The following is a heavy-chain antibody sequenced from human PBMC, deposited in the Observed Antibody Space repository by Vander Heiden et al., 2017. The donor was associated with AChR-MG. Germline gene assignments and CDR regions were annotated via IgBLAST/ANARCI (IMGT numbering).Heavy chain of an antibody. V-gene: IGHV4-59*08. Sequence: QVQLQESGPGLVKPSETLYLTCTVSGCSISSYYWSWIRQPPGKGLEWIGYIYYSGSTNYNPSLKSRVTISVDTSKNQFSLKLSSVTAADTAVYYCARLAKGSSSWTYYFDYWGQGTLVTVSS. CDR3: ARLAKGSSSWTYYFDY. CDR2: IYYSGST. J-gene: IGHJ4*02. CDR1: GCSISSYY. D-gene: IGHD6-13*01.